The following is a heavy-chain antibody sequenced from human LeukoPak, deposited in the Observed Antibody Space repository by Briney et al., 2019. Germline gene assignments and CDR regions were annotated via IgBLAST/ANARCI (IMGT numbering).Heavy chain of an antibody. V-gene: IGHV4-4*07. J-gene: IGHJ6*02. D-gene: IGHD4-17*01. CDR3: ARDLFYGGNSAYYYYYGMDV. CDR2: IYTSGST. CDR1: GGSISSYY. Sequence: PSETLSLTCTVSGGSISSYYWSWIRQPAGKGLEWIGRIYTSGSTNYNPSLKSRVTMSVDTSNNQFSLKLSSVTAADTAVYYCARDLFYGGNSAYYYYYGMDVWGQGTTVTVSS.